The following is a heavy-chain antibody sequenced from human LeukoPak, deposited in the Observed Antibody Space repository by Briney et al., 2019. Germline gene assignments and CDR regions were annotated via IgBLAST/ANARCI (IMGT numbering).Heavy chain of an antibody. CDR3: AKDHESDGYPCLDH. Sequence: GGSLRLSCAASGFTVSSNYMTWVRQAPGKGLEWVSTISASGPYYADAVRGRFTISRDNSRNTLSLQMDSLRAEDTAVYYCAKDHESDGYPCLDHWGLGTLVTVSS. D-gene: IGHD3-22*01. V-gene: IGHV3-53*01. J-gene: IGHJ4*02. CDR1: GFTVSSNY. CDR2: ISASGP.